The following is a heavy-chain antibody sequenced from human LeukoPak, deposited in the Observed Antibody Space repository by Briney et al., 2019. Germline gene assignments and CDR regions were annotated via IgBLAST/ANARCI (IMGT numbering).Heavy chain of an antibody. J-gene: IGHJ4*02. CDR1: GYTFTGYY. CDR2: INPNSGGT. V-gene: IGHV1-2*02. D-gene: IGHD3-9*01. Sequence: GASVKVSCKASGYTFTGYYIHWVRQAPGQGLEWMGWINPNSGGTNYAQKFQGRVTMTRDTSISTAYMELSRLRSDDTAVYYCAGIYDILTGEANFDYWGQGTLVTVSS. CDR3: AGIYDILTGEANFDY.